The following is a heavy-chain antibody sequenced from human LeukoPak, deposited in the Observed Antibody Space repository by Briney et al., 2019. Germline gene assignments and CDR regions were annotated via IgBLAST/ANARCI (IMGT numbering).Heavy chain of an antibody. V-gene: IGHV4-34*01. D-gene: IGHD5-18*01. CDR3: ARARSLWSMDV. CDR1: GGSFSGYY. J-gene: IGHJ6*03. CDR2: INHSGST. Sequence: SETLSLTCAVYGGSFSGYYWSWIRQPPGKGLEWIGEINHSGSTNYNPSLKSRVTISVDTSKNQFSLKLSSVTPEDTAVYYCARARSLWSMDVWGKGTTVTVSS.